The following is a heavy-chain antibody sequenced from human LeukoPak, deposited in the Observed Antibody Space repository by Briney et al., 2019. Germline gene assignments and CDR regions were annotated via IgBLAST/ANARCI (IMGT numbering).Heavy chain of an antibody. J-gene: IGHJ3*02. CDR1: GGSFSGYY. D-gene: IGHD4-17*01. Sequence: PSETLSLTCAVYGGSFSGYYWSWIRQPPGKGLEWIGEINHSGSTNYNPSLKSRVTISVDTSKNRFSLKLSSVTAADTAVYYCARDHRNYGDALAAFDIWGQGTMVTVSS. CDR2: INHSGST. V-gene: IGHV4-34*01. CDR3: ARDHRNYGDALAAFDI.